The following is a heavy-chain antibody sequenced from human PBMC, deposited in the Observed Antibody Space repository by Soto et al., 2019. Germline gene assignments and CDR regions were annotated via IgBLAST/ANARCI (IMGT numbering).Heavy chain of an antibody. D-gene: IGHD1-26*01. J-gene: IGHJ3*02. CDR1: GYTFTGYY. CDR3: AREGGAATENNDAFDI. CDR2: INPNSGGT. V-gene: IGHV1-2*04. Sequence: ASVKVSCKASGYTFTGYYMHWVRQAPGQGLEWMGWINPNSGGTNYAQKFQGWVTMTRDTSISTAYMELSRLRSDDTAVYYCAREGGAATENNDAFDIWGQGTRVTVAS.